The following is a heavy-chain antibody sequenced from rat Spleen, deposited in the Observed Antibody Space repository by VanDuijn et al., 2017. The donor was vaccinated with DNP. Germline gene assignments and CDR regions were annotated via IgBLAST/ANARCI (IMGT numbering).Heavy chain of an antibody. J-gene: IGHJ1*01. V-gene: IGHV5S23*01. CDR3: ARGSGTYYWYFDF. Sequence: EVQLVESGGDLVQPGRSLKLSCAASGFTFSNFGMTWVRQAPAKGLEWVATISGSGGNTYYRDSVKGRFTISRDNAKNTLYLQMNSLRSEDTATYYCARGSGTYYWYFDFWGPGTMVTVSS. D-gene: IGHD5-1*01. CDR1: GFTFSNFG. CDR2: ISGSGGNT.